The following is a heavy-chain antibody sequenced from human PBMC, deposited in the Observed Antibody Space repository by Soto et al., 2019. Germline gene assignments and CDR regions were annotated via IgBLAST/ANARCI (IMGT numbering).Heavy chain of an antibody. J-gene: IGHJ6*02. CDR1: GYTFTRYG. Sequence: QVQLVQSGAEVKNPGASVKVSCKASGYTFTRYGIGWARQAPGQGLEWMGWINTYNGNTNYAQNVQGRVTLTTDKSKSKDYMELRSLRSNDTAIYYCAMVDVYVTPSPQDVWGQGTTVIVSS. V-gene: IGHV1-18*01. CDR2: INTYNGNT. CDR3: AMVDVYVTPSPQDV. D-gene: IGHD3-16*01.